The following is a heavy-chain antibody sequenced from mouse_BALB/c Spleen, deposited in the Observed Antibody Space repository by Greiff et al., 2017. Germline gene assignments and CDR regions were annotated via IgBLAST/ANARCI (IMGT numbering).Heavy chain of an antibody. CDR1: GYTFTDYA. J-gene: IGHJ4*01. CDR2: ISTYSGNT. V-gene: IGHV1-67*01. D-gene: IGHD2-1*01. Sequence: VQLQQSGPELVRPGVSVKISCKGSGYTFTDYAIHWVKQSHAKSLEWIGVISTYSGNTNYNQKFKGKATMTVDKSSSTAYMELARLTSEDSAIYYCARWGDYGKAMDYWGQGTSVTVSS. CDR3: ARWGDYGKAMDY.